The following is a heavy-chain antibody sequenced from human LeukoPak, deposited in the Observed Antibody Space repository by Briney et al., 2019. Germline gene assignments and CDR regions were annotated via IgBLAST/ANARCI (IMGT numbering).Heavy chain of an antibody. CDR3: ASHYYDSSGRDY. CDR2: IYYSGST. D-gene: IGHD3-22*01. V-gene: IGHV4-59*01. J-gene: IGHJ4*02. Sequence: PSETLSLTCTVSGGSISSYYWSWIRQPPGKGLEWIGYIYYSGSTNYNPSLKSRVTISVDTSKNQFSLKLSSVTAADTAVYYCASHYYDSSGRDYWGQGPLVTVSS. CDR1: GGSISSYY.